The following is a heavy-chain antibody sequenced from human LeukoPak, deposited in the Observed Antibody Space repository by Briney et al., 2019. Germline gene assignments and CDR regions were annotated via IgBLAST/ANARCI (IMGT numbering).Heavy chain of an antibody. V-gene: IGHV4-34*01. CDR3: ASSPTYHYDSSGYYSRPSGYFDY. CDR1: GGSFSGYY. D-gene: IGHD3-22*01. CDR2: INHSGST. J-gene: IGHJ4*02. Sequence: PSETLSLTCAVYGGSFSGYYWSWIRQPPGKGLEWIGEINHSGSTNYNPSLKSRVTISVDTSKNQFSLKLSSVTAADTAVYYCASSPTYHYDSSGYYSRPSGYFDYWGQGTLVTVSS.